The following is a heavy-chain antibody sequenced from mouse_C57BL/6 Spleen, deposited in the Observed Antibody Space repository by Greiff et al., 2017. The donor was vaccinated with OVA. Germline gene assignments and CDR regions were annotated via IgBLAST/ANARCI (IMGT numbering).Heavy chain of an antibody. CDR1: GYTFTSYW. D-gene: IGHD3-2*02. V-gene: IGHV1-50*01. CDR3: AVTAQATSDY. Sequence: VQLQQSGAELVKPGASVKLSCKASGYTFTSYWMQWVKQRPGQGLEWIGEIDPSDSYTNYNQKFKGKATLTVDTSSSTAYMQLSSLTSEDSAVYYCAVTAQATSDYWGQGTTLTVSS. J-gene: IGHJ2*01. CDR2: IDPSDSYT.